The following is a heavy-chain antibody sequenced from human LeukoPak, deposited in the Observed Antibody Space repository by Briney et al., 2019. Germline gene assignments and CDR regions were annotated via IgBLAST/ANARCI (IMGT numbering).Heavy chain of an antibody. J-gene: IGHJ6*04. CDR1: GGSLSGYY. D-gene: IGHD3-10*01. CDR3: ARTPLLWFGELHYYYGMDV. V-gene: IGHV4-34*01. Sequence: SETLSLTCAVYGGSLSGYYWSWIRQPPGKGLEWIGEINHSGSTNYNPSLKSRVTISVDTSKNQFSLKLSSVTAADTAVYYCARTPLLWFGELHYYYGMDVWGKGTTVTVSS. CDR2: INHSGST.